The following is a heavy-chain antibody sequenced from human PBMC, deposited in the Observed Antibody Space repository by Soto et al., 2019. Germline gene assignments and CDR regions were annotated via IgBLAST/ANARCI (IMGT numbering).Heavy chain of an antibody. CDR3: AKNSGGFNT. J-gene: IGHJ5*02. V-gene: IGHV3-23*01. Sequence: GGSLRLSCAASGFPFGITDMSWVRQAPGKGLEWVSTIGGSGGATHYADSVKGRFTISRDNSKNTVFLQMSSLRSDHTAVYYCAKNSGGFNTLGQGTLVTVSS. CDR2: IGGSGGAT. CDR1: GFPFGITD. D-gene: IGHD3-10*01.